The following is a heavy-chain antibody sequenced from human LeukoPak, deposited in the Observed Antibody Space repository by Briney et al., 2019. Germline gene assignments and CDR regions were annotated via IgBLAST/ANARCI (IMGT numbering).Heavy chain of an antibody. J-gene: IGHJ5*02. CDR2: ISGSGGST. CDR3: AKVITHDSSGYYYDWFDP. CDR1: GFTFSSYG. V-gene: IGHV3-23*01. Sequence: GGSLRLSCAASGFTFSSYGMSWVRQAPGKGLEWVSAISGSGGSTYYADSVKGRFTISRDNSKNTLYLQMNSLRAEDTAVYYCAKVITHDSSGYYYDWFDPWGQGALVTVSS. D-gene: IGHD3-22*01.